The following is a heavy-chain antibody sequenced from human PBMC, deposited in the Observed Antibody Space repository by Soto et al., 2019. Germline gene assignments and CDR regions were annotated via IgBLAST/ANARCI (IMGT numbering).Heavy chain of an antibody. CDR3: ARGGIVVVLGYHGMDV. D-gene: IGHD2-15*01. Sequence: KSSETLSLTCTVSGGSISSGDYYWSWIRQPPGKGLEWIGYIYYSGSTYYNPSLKSRVTLSVDTSKNQFSLKLSSVTAADTAVYYCARGGIVVVLGYHGMDVLGPGTTVTVSS. V-gene: IGHV4-30-4*01. J-gene: IGHJ6*02. CDR2: IYYSGST. CDR1: GGSISSGDYY.